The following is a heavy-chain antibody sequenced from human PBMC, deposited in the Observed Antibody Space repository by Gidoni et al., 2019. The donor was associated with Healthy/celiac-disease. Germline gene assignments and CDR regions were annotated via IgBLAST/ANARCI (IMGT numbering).Heavy chain of an antibody. Sequence: QLQLQESCPGLVKPSEPLSLPCTVSGGSISSSSYYWGWLRNPPGKGVEWIGRIYYRWSTYYDPSLNSRVTISVDTSKNQFSLKLSSVTAADTAVYYCARQSRQQWRGGWYFDLWGRGTLVTVSS. V-gene: IGHV4-39*01. D-gene: IGHD6-19*01. J-gene: IGHJ2*01. CDR1: GGSISSSSYY. CDR3: ARQSRQQWRGGWYFDL. CDR2: IYYRWST.